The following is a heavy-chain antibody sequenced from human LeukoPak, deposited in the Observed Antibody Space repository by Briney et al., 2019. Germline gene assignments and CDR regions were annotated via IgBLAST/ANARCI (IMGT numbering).Heavy chain of an antibody. Sequence: GRSLRLSCAASGFTFSNYGMHWVRQAPGKGLEWVSYISSSGSTIYYADSVKGRFTISRDNAKNSLYLQMNSLRAEDTAVYYCAELGITMIGGVWGKGTTVTISS. D-gene: IGHD3-10*02. CDR3: AELGITMIGGV. CDR2: ISSSGSTI. V-gene: IGHV3-48*04. J-gene: IGHJ6*04. CDR1: GFTFSNYG.